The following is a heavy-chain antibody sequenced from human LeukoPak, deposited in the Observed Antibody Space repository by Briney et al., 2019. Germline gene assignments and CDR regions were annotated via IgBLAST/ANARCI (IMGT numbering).Heavy chain of an antibody. CDR2: ISGSGTDI. V-gene: IGHV3-11*06. CDR1: GFTFSDPY. J-gene: IGHJ4*02. CDR3: AKRGIAVADY. D-gene: IGHD6-19*01. Sequence: GGSLRLSCEASGFTFSDPYMSWIRQAPGKGLECLSYISGSGTDINYADSVKGRFTISRDNSKNTLYLQMNSLRAEDTAVYYCAKRGIAVADYWGQGTLVTVSS.